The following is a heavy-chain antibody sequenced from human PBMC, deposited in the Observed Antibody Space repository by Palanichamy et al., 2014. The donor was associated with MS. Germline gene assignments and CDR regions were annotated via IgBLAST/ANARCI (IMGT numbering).Heavy chain of an antibody. Sequence: EVQLVETGGGLIQPGESLRLSCAASGFNVSDNFLTWVRQAPGKGLEWVSVISGGGTTYYADSVKGRFTISRDNSKNTVSLHMNSLRAEDTAVYYCARDQRRVYPRGMDAWGQGTTVTVSS. CDR2: ISGGGTT. J-gene: IGHJ6*02. CDR3: ARDQRRVYPRGMDA. V-gene: IGHV3-53*02. CDR1: GFNVSDNF. D-gene: IGHD2-8*01.